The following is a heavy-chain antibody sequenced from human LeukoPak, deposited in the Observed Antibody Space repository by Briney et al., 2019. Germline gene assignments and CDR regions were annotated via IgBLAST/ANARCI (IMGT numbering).Heavy chain of an antibody. D-gene: IGHD2-8*02. J-gene: IGHJ4*02. CDR3: AGFSGVLVPDDY. Sequence: ASVKVSCKASGYTFTSYGISWVRQAPGQGLEWMGWISAYNGNTNYAQKVQGRVTMTTDTSTSTAYMELRSLRSDDTAVYYCAGFSGVLVPDDYWGQGTLVTVSS. CDR1: GYTFTSYG. CDR2: ISAYNGNT. V-gene: IGHV1-18*01.